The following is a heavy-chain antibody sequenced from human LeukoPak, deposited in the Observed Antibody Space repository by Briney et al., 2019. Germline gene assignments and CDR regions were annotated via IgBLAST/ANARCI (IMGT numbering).Heavy chain of an antibody. V-gene: IGHV4-4*07. CDR3: ARENSGSYREFDY. D-gene: IGHD1-26*01. CDR1: GGSISSYY. J-gene: IGHJ4*02. Sequence: SETLSLTCTVSGGSISSYYWSWIRQPAGQGLEWIGRIYTSGSTNYNASLKSRVSMSVDTSKNQFSLKLSSVTAADTAVFYCARENSGSYREFDYWGQGTLVTVSS. CDR2: IYTSGST.